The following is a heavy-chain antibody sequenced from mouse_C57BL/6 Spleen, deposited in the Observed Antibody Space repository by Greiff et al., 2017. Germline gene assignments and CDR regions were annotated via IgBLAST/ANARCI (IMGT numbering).Heavy chain of an antibody. CDR1: GYSFTDYN. CDR2: INPNYGTT. CDR3: AVITTVVGYYAMDY. V-gene: IGHV1-39*01. J-gene: IGHJ4*01. Sequence: VHVQQSGPELVKPGASVKISCKASGYSFTDYNMNWVKQSNGKSLEWIGVINPNYGTTSYNQKFKGKATLTVDQSSSTAYMQLNSLTSEDSAVYYCAVITTVVGYYAMDYWGQGTSVTVSS. D-gene: IGHD1-1*01.